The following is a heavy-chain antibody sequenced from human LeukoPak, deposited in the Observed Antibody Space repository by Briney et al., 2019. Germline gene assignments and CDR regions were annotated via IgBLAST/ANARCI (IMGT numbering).Heavy chain of an antibody. V-gene: IGHV4-39*01. D-gene: IGHD2-15*01. CDR1: GGSISSSSYY. CDR2: IYYSGST. CDR3: ARRIFSCCYMGAFYI. Sequence: SETLSLTCTVSGGSISSSSYYWGWIRQPPGKGLEWIGSIYYSGSTYYNPSLKSRITISVDTSKNQFSLKLSSVTAADTAVYSCARRIFSCCYMGAFYIWGQGTMVTVSS. J-gene: IGHJ3*02.